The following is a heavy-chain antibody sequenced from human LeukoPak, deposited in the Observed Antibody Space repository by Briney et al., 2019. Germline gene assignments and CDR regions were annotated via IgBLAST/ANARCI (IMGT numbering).Heavy chain of an antibody. CDR3: ARTLKEIPGALY. Sequence: GASVKVSCKASGGTFTNYAISWVRQAPGQGLEWMGGIIPMYGRGNYAQKFQGRVTMTTDTSTSTAYMELRSLRSDDTAVYYCARTLKEIPGALYWGQGTLVTVSS. CDR2: IIPMYGRG. V-gene: IGHV1-69*05. CDR1: GGTFTNYA. J-gene: IGHJ4*02. D-gene: IGHD3-10*01.